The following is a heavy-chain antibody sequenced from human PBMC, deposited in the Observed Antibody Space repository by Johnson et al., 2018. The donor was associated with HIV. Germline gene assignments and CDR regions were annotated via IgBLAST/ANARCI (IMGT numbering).Heavy chain of an antibody. CDR3: ARGGLTYYYDSSGYYYADAFDI. D-gene: IGHD3-22*01. J-gene: IGHJ3*02. CDR2: IKQDGSEK. V-gene: IGHV3-7*01. CDR1: GFTFSSYW. Sequence: MQLVESGGGLVQPGGSLRLSCAASGFTFSSYWMSWVRQAPGKGLEWVANIKQDGSEKYYVDSVKGRFTISRDNAKNSLYLQMNSLRAEDTAVYYCARGGLTYYYDSSGYYYADAFDIWGQGTMVTVSS.